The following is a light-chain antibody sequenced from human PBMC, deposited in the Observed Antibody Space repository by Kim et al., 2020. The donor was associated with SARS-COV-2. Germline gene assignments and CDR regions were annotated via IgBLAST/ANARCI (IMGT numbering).Light chain of an antibody. CDR3: QQYGSSFKT. Sequence: NVLTQSPGTLSLSPGEIATLSCRASQSVSSNYLAWYQQKPGQAPRLLIYSASSRATGIPDRFSGSGSGTDFTLTISRLEPEDFAVYYCQQYGSSFKTFGQGTKVDIK. V-gene: IGKV3-20*01. CDR2: SAS. J-gene: IGKJ1*01. CDR1: QSVSSNY.